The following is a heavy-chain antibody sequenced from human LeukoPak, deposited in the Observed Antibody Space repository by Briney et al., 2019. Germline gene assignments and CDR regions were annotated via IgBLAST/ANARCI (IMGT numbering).Heavy chain of an antibody. D-gene: IGHD3-3*01. CDR3: ARLPRITIFGVVTALGRRYSMDV. V-gene: IGHV4-34*01. CDR1: GGSFSGYY. Sequence: SETLSLTCAVYGGSFSGYYWSWIRQPPGKGLEWIGEINHSGSTNYNPSLKSRVTISVDTSKNQFSLKLSSVTAADTAVYYCARLPRITIFGVVTALGRRYSMDVWGQGTTVTVSS. CDR2: INHSGST. J-gene: IGHJ6*02.